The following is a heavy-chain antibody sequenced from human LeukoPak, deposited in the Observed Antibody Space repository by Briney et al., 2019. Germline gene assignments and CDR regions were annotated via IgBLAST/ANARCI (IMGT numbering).Heavy chain of an antibody. CDR2: ISYDGRNK. J-gene: IGHJ4*02. V-gene: IGHV3-30*18. CDR1: GFTFNNYG. CDR3: AKDGSYDFWSGYSGYFDY. D-gene: IGHD3-3*01. Sequence: PGKSLRLSCAASGFTFNNYGMHWVRQAPGKGLERVAVISYDGRNKHYPDSVKGRFTISRDISTDTLWLQMDSLRAEDTAVYYCAKDGSYDFWSGYSGYFDYWGQGTLVTVSS.